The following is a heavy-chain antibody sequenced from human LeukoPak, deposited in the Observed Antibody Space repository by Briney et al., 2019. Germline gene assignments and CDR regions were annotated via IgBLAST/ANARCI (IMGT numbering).Heavy chain of an antibody. Sequence: GGSLRLSCAASGFTFSSYAMSWVRQAPGKGLGWVSTINGGGVNTHYADSVGGRFTISRGNSKNTLFLQMNSLRDEDTAVYYCAKDLYSNYGPADYWGQGNLVTVSS. J-gene: IGHJ4*02. V-gene: IGHV3-23*01. CDR2: INGGGVNT. D-gene: IGHD4-11*01. CDR1: GFTFSSYA. CDR3: AKDLYSNYGPADY.